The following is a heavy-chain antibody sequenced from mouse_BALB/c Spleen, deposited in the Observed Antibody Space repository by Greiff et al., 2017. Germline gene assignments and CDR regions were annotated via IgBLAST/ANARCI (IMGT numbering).Heavy chain of an antibody. J-gene: IGHJ3*01. CDR1: GYTFSSYW. V-gene: IGHV1-9*01. Sequence: QVQLQQSGAELMKPGASVKISCKATGYTFSSYWIEWVKQRPGHGLEWIGEILPGSGSTNYNEKFKGKATFTADTSSNTAYMQLSSLTSEDSAVYYCARFLDGYLAWFAYWGQGTLVTVSA. CDR2: ILPGSGST. CDR3: ARFLDGYLAWFAY. D-gene: IGHD2-3*01.